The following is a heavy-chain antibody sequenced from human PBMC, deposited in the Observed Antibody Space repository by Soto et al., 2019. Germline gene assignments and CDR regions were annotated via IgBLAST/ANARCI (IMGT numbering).Heavy chain of an antibody. D-gene: IGHD5-18*01. CDR1: GYTFTSYA. Sequence: GASVKVSCKASGYTFTSYAVHWVRQAPGQRIEWMGWINAGNGNTKYSQKFQGRVTITRDTSASTAYMELSSLRSEDTAVYYCARDPSSTAMVYFDYWGQGTLVTVSS. CDR2: INAGNGNT. J-gene: IGHJ4*02. V-gene: IGHV1-3*01. CDR3: ARDPSSTAMVYFDY.